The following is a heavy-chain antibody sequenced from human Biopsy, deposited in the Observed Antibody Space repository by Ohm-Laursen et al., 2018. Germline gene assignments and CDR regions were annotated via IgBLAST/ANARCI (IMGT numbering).Heavy chain of an antibody. V-gene: IGHV3-53*01. D-gene: IGHD4-23*01. Sequence: SLRLSCAASGFSVNDNYMSWVRQAPGKGLEWVSFIYGDGRTFYAGSVKDRFTLSRDTSNNLMFLQMDSLRADDTAVYYCARGSNDFGGLYFPRWGQGTLLTVSS. J-gene: IGHJ4*02. CDR3: ARGSNDFGGLYFPR. CDR1: GFSVNDNY. CDR2: IYGDGRT.